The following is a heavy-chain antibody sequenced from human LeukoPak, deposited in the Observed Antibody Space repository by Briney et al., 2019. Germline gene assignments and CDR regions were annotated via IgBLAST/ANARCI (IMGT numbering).Heavy chain of an antibody. CDR1: GYTFSDYY. V-gene: IGHV1-2*02. Sequence: ASVKVSCKASGYTFSDYYIHWVRQGPGQGLEWMGWINPNSGTNYAQNFQGRVTMTRDTYISTAYMELSRLRSDDTAVYYCAREEQHQRGRHFEYWGQGTLVTVSS. D-gene: IGHD6-13*01. CDR3: AREEQHQRGRHFEY. CDR2: INPNSGT. J-gene: IGHJ4*02.